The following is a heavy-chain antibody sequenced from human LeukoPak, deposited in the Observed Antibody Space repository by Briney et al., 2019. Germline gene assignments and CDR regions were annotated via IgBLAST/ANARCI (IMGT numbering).Heavy chain of an antibody. D-gene: IGHD2-21*02. CDR1: GASISSYY. J-gene: IGHJ4*02. Sequence: SETLSLTCTVSGASISSYYWSWIRQPPGKGLEWIGYIYYSGSTNYNPSLKSRVTISVDTSQNQFSLKLSSVTAADTAVYYCASTHAHWADATAFDYWGQGTLVTVSS. V-gene: IGHV4-59*01. CDR2: IYYSGST. CDR3: ASTHAHWADATAFDY.